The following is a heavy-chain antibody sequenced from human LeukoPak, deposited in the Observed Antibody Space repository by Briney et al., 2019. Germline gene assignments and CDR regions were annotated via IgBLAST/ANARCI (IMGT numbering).Heavy chain of an antibody. D-gene: IGHD3-10*01. Sequence: GXSXXLSCAAXGFTVSSNYXSWVRQAPGKGLXWVSVIYSGGSTYYSDSVKGRFTISRDNSKNTLYLQMNSLRAEDTAVYYCATARDKYGSGSYCDYWGQGTLVTVSS. CDR2: IYSGGST. V-gene: IGHV3-66*02. CDR1: GFTVSSNY. J-gene: IGHJ4*02. CDR3: ATARDKYGSGSYCDY.